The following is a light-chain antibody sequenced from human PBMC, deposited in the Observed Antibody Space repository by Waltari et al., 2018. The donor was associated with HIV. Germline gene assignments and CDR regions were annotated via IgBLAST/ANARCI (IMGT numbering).Light chain of an antibody. V-gene: IGLV1-44*01. CDR2: SNY. J-gene: IGLJ2*01. CDR3: AAWDDSLNGPV. Sequence: QSVLTQPPSASGTPGQRVTISCSGSSSNIGSIIVTWFQQLPGTAPKLLIYSNYQRPSGVPDRFSGSKSGTSASLAISGLQSEDEADYYCAAWDDSLNGPVFGGGTKLTVL. CDR1: SSNIGSII.